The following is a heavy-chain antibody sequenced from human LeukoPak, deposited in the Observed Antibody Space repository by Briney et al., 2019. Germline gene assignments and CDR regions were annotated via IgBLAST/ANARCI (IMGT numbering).Heavy chain of an antibody. J-gene: IGHJ6*03. CDR2: INPSGGST. CDR3: ASSSSSSRYYYYMDV. V-gene: IGHV1-46*01. CDR1: GYTFTSYY. Sequence: ASVKVSCKASGYTFTSYYIHWVRQAPGQGLEWMGIINPSGGSTSYAQKFQGRVTMTRDMSTSTVYMELSSLRSEDTAVYYCASSSSSSRYYYYMDVWGKGTTVTVSS. D-gene: IGHD6-6*01.